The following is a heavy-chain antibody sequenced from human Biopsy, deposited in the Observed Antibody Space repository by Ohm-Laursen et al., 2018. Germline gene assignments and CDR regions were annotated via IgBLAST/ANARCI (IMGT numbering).Heavy chain of an antibody. V-gene: IGHV1-18*01. CDR1: GYTFTNYA. CDR2: ISVKTGNT. CDR3: ARDYQPYLVTIHYYYYGMDV. D-gene: IGHD2-2*01. J-gene: IGHJ6*02. Sequence: SSVKVSCKASGYTFTNYAINWVRQAPGQGLEWLGWISVKTGNTNYTQKLQGRVTMTTDTSTNTAYMELRSLRSDDTAVYYCARDYQPYLVTIHYYYYGMDVWGQGATVTVSS.